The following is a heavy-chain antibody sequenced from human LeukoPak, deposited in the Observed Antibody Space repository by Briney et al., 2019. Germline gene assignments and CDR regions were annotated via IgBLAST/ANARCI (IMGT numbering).Heavy chain of an antibody. CDR1: GYTFTSYG. Sequence: ASVKVSCKASGYTFTSYGISWVRQAPGQGLEWMGCISAYNGNTNYAQKLQGRVTMTTDTSTSTAYMDLRSLRSDDTAVYYCARVRNSGFRYVDSWGQGTLVTVSS. J-gene: IGHJ4*02. CDR3: ARVRNSGFRYVDS. CDR2: ISAYNGNT. D-gene: IGHD5-12*01. V-gene: IGHV1-18*01.